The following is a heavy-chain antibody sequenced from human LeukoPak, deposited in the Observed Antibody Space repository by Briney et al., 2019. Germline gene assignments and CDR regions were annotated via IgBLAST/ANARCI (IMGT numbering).Heavy chain of an antibody. CDR2: ISSSSSYI. CDR3: ARAVGYPSTMVDY. V-gene: IGHV3-21*01. Sequence: GGSLRLSCAASGFTFSSYSMNWVRQAPGKGLEWVSSISSSSSYIYYADSVKGRFTISRDNAKDSLYLQMNSLRAEDTAVYYCARAVGYPSTMVDYWGQGTLVTVSS. CDR1: GFTFSSYS. J-gene: IGHJ4*02. D-gene: IGHD6-25*01.